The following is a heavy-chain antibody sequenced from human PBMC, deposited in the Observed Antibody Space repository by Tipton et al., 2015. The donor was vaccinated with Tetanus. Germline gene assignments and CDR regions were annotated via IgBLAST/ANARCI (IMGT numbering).Heavy chain of an antibody. CDR3: AKGRAAATYFFDY. CDR2: IGGSGGAS. D-gene: IGHD6-25*01. Sequence: SLRLSCAASGFMFSSYTMSWVRQAPGKGLECVSAIGGSGGASYYADSVKGRFTISRDNSKSTLCLQVHSPRVEDTAIYFCAKGRAAATYFFDYWGQGTPVTVSS. V-gene: IGHV3-23*01. J-gene: IGHJ4*02. CDR1: GFMFSSYT.